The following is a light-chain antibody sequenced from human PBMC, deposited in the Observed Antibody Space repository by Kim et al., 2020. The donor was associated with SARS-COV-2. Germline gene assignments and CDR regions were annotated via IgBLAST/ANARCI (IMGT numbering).Light chain of an antibody. CDR1: KLGDKY. Sequence: SVSPGQTASITCSGDKLGDKYACWYQQKPGQSPVLVIYQDSKRPSGIPERFSGSNSGNTATLTISGTQAMDEADYYCQAWDSGTAVFGGGTKVTVL. V-gene: IGLV3-1*01. CDR3: QAWDSGTAV. J-gene: IGLJ3*02. CDR2: QDS.